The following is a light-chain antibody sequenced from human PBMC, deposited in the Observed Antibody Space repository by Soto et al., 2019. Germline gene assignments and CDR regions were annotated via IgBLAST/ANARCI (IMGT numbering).Light chain of an antibody. V-gene: IGLV2-23*02. CDR3: CSYVGSSSWV. Sequence: QSALTQPASVSGSPGQSITISCTGTSRDVGSYNLVSWYQQHPGKAPKLMIYEVSKRPSGVSDRFSGSKSGNTASLTISGLQAEDEVDYYCCSYVGSSSWVFGTGTKLTVL. CDR1: SRDVGSYNL. CDR2: EVS. J-gene: IGLJ1*01.